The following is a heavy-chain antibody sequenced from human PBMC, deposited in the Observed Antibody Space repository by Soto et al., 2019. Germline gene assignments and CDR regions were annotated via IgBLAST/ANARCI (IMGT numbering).Heavy chain of an antibody. CDR1: GYTFTSFG. V-gene: IGHV1-18*04. D-gene: IGHD4-4*01. CDR3: AKDGYGNNDGDALHI. J-gene: IGHJ3*02. Sequence: QGQLVQSGAEVKKPGASVKVSCKASGYTFTSFGITWVRQAPGQGLEWMGWISTYNGKANYAQKLQGRVTVTRDTSTNTAYMDLRSLRSDDTAEYYCAKDGYGNNDGDALHIWGQGTMVTVSS. CDR2: ISTYNGKA.